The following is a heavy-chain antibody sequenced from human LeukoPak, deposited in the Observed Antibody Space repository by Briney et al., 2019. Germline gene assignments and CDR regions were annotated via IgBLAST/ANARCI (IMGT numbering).Heavy chain of an antibody. V-gene: IGHV1-18*01. CDR1: GYTFTSYG. J-gene: IGHJ6*03. CDR2: ISAYNGNT. CDR3: AREAFGVVRYYYYYYMDV. Sequence: ASVKVSCKASGYTFTSYGISWVRQAPGQGLEWMGWISAYNGNTNYAQKLQGRVTMTTDTSTSTAYMELRSLRSGDTAVYYCAREAFGVVRYYYYYYMDVWGKGTTVTVSS. D-gene: IGHD3-3*01.